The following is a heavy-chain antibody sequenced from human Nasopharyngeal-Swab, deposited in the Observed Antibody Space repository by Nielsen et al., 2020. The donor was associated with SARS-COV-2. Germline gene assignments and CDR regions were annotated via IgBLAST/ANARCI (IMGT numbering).Heavy chain of an antibody. J-gene: IGHJ1*01. CDR2: INSDGSST. CDR1: GFTFSSYW. V-gene: IGHV3-74*01. Sequence: GESLKISCAASGFTFSSYWMHWVRQAPGKGLVWVSRINSDGSSTSYADSVKGRFTISRDNSKNTLYLQMNSLRAEDTAVYYCAKDLVSGIAAHGEYFQHWGQGTLVTVSS. D-gene: IGHD6-13*01. CDR3: AKDLVSGIAAHGEYFQH.